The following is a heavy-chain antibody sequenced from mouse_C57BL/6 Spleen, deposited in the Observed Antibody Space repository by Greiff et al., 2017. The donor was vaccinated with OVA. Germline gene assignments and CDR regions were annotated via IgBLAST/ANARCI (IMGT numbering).Heavy chain of an antibody. Sequence: EVHLVESGGGLVQPGGSLKLSCAASGFTFSDYYMYWVRQTPEKRLEWVAYISNGGGSTYYPDTVKGRFTISRDNAKNTLYLQMSRLKSEDTAMYYCARRSYDYGGAMDYWGQGTSVTVSS. D-gene: IGHD2-4*01. CDR3: ARRSYDYGGAMDY. CDR2: ISNGGGST. J-gene: IGHJ4*01. V-gene: IGHV5-12*01. CDR1: GFTFSDYY.